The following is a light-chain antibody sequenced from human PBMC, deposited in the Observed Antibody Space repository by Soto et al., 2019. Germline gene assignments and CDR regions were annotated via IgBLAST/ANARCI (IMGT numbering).Light chain of an antibody. CDR3: QQRTKWRT. CDR1: QSVSSS. J-gene: IGKJ1*01. CDR2: DAS. V-gene: IGKV3-11*01. Sequence: EIVLTQSPATLSLSPGERATLSCRASQSVSSSLAWYQQKPGQAPRLLIYDASNRATGIPARFSGSGSGTDFTLTISSLEPEVFAVYYCQQRTKWRTFGQGTKVDIK.